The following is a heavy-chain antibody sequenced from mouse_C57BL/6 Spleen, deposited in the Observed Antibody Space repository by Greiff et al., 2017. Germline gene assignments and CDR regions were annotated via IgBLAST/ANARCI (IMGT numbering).Heavy chain of an antibody. CDR2: IDPETGGT. Sequence: VQLQQSGAELVRPGASVTLSCKASGYTFTDYEMHWVKQTPVHGLEWIGAIDPETGGTAYNQKFKGKAILTADKSSSTAYMELRSLTSDDSAVYYCTRSSSYYGNLLDYWGQGTTLTVSS. D-gene: IGHD2-10*01. V-gene: IGHV1-15*01. CDR1: GYTFTDYE. CDR3: TRSSSYYGNLLDY. J-gene: IGHJ2*01.